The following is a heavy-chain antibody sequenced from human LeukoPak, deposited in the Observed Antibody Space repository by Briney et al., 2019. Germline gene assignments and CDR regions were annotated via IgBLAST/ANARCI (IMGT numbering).Heavy chain of an antibody. J-gene: IGHJ4*02. D-gene: IGHD1-26*01. V-gene: IGHV4-59*08. CDR1: GASISTYY. CDR3: ARAPAGRYSGSYNY. CDR2: IYYGGNT. Sequence: SETLSLTCTVSGASISTYYWSWVRQPPGKGLEWIGYIYYGGNTNYNPSLKGRVTISVDTSKNQFSLKLSSVTAADTAVYYCARAPAGRYSGSYNYWGQGTLVTVSS.